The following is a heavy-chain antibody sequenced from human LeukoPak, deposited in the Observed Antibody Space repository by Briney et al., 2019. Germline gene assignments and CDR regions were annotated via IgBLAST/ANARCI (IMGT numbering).Heavy chain of an antibody. V-gene: IGHV3-7*01. CDR2: IKQDGSEA. CDR1: GFTISTYW. Sequence: GGSLRLSCAASGFTISTYWMSWVRQVPGRGLEWVANIKQDGSEAYYVDSVKGRFTISRDNARNSVYLQMNSLRAEDTALYYCAKVGTTSWYMDYWGQGVLVTVSS. J-gene: IGHJ4*02. D-gene: IGHD6-13*01. CDR3: AKVGTTSWYMDY.